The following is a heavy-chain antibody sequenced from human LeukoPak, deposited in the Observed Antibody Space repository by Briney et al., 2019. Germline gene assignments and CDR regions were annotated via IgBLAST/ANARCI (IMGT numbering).Heavy chain of an antibody. Sequence: GGSLRLSCAASGFTVSSNYMSWVRQAPGRGLEWVSVIYRGGSTYYADSVKGRFTISRDNSKNTLFLQMNSLRAGDTAVYYCARGTVTIVDYWGQGTLVTVS. J-gene: IGHJ4*02. CDR2: IYRGGST. V-gene: IGHV3-66*01. D-gene: IGHD2-15*01. CDR3: ARGTVTIVDY. CDR1: GFTVSSNY.